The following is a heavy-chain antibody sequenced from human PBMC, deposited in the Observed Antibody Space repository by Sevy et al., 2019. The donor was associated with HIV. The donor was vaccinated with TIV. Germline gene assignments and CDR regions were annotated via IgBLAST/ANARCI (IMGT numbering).Heavy chain of an antibody. CDR2: ISSSSSYI. V-gene: IGHV3-21*01. CDR3: ARGSVVPAAKPDDY. CDR1: GFTFSSYS. J-gene: IGHJ4*02. D-gene: IGHD2-2*01. Sequence: GEALKISCAASGFTFSSYSMNWVRQAPGKGLEWVSSISSSSSYIYYADSVKGRFTISRDNAKNSLYLQMNSLRAEDTAVYYCARGSVVPAAKPDDYWGQGTLVTVSS.